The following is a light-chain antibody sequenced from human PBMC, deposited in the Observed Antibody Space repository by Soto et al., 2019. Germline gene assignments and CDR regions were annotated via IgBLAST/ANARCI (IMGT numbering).Light chain of an antibody. Sequence: EIVMTQSQATLSLSPGERATLTCRASQSVSNFLAWYQHKPGQAPRLLIYDASIRAAGVPARFSGSGPGTDFSLTISSLEPEDFGIYYCQQRSIWPPWTFGQGTKVDIK. J-gene: IGKJ1*01. V-gene: IGKV3D-11*02. CDR3: QQRSIWPPWT. CDR2: DAS. CDR1: QSVSNF.